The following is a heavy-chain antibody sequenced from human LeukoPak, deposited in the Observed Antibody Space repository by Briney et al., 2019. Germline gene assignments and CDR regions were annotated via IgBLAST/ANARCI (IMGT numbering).Heavy chain of an antibody. CDR1: GFTFSSYG. CDR2: ISYDGSNK. CDR3: ASLLDY. J-gene: IGHJ4*02. Sequence: GRSLRLSCAVSGFTFSSYGMHWVRQAPGKGLEWAAVISYDGSNKYYADSVKGRFTISRDNSKNTLYLQMNSLRAEDTAVYYCASLLDYWGQGTLVTVSS. V-gene: IGHV3-30*03.